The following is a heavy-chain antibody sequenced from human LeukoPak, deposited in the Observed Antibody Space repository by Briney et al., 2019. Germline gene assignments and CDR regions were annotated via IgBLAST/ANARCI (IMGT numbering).Heavy chain of an antibody. V-gene: IGHV3-20*04. CDR3: ASVKAVAGTAQYYYYYYYMDV. CDR1: GFTFDDYG. CDR2: INWNGGST. J-gene: IGHJ6*03. D-gene: IGHD6-19*01. Sequence: GGSLRLSRAASGFTFDDYGMSWVRRAPGKGLEWVSGINWNGGSTGYADSVKGRFTISRDNAKNSLYLQMNSLRAEDTALYYCASVKAVAGTAQYYYYYYYMDVWGKGTTVTVSS.